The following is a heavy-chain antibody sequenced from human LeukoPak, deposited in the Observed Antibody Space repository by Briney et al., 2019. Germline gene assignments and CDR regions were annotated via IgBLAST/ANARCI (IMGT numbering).Heavy chain of an antibody. CDR1: GYTFTSYD. CDR2: MNPNCGNT. Sequence: GASVKVSCKASGYTFTSYDINWVRQATGQGLEWMGWMNPNCGNTGYAQKFQGRVTMTRNTSISTAYMELSSLRSEDTAVYYCARGLRTYYYMDVWGKGTTVTISS. CDR3: ARGLRTYYYMDV. J-gene: IGHJ6*03. V-gene: IGHV1-8*01.